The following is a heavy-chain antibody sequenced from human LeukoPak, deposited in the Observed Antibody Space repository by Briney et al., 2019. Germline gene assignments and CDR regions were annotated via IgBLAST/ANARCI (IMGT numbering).Heavy chain of an antibody. J-gene: IGHJ4*02. CDR2: FDPEDGET. V-gene: IGHV1-24*01. CDR3: ATVRPGYLLNY. Sequence: ASVKVSCKVSGYTLTDLSLHWVRQAPGKGLEWMGGFDPEDGETIYASKFQGIVTMTDYTSTDTAYMELSSLRSEDTAVYYCATVRPGYLLNYCGQGTLFTVSS. CDR1: GYTLTDLS. D-gene: IGHD1-1*01.